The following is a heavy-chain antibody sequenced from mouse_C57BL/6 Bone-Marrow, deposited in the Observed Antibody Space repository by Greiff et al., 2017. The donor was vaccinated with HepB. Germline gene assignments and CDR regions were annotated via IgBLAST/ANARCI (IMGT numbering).Heavy chain of an antibody. CDR3: ARDTPRNWYFDV. Sequence: QVQLQQSGPELVKPGASVKLSCKASGYTFTSYDINWVKQRPGQGLEWIGWLYPRDGSTKYNEKFKGKATLTVDTYSSTAYMELHSLTSEDSAVYFCARDTPRNWYFDVWGTGTTVTVSS. J-gene: IGHJ1*03. CDR1: GYTFTSYD. V-gene: IGHV1-85*01. CDR2: LYPRDGST.